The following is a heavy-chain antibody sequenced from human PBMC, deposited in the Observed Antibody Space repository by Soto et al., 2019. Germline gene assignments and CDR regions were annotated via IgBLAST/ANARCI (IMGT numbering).Heavy chain of an antibody. CDR1: GGSFSGYY. D-gene: IGHD6-13*01. CDR3: ARNRAAASVANYYGMDV. V-gene: IGHV4-34*01. CDR2: INHSGST. Sequence: SQTLSLTCAVYGGSFSGYYWSWIRQPPGKGLEWIGEINHSGSTNYNPSLKSRVTISVDTSKNQLSLKLSSVTAADTAVYYCARNRAAASVANYYGMDVCGQGTTVTVSS. J-gene: IGHJ6*02.